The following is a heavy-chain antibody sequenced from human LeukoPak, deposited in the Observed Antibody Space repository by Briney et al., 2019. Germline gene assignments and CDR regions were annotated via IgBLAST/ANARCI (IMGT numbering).Heavy chain of an antibody. D-gene: IGHD6-13*01. Sequence: GGSLRLSCAASGFTFSSYWVHWVRQAPGKGLVWVSRINSDGSSTSYADSVKGRFTISRDNAKNTVFLQMNSLRAEDTAVYYCARDGIAAVDFDYWGQGILVTVSS. V-gene: IGHV3-74*01. CDR3: ARDGIAAVDFDY. J-gene: IGHJ4*02. CDR2: INSDGSST. CDR1: GFTFSSYW.